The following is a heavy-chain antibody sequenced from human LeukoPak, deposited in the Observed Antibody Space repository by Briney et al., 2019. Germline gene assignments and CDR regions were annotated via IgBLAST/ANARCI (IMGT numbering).Heavy chain of an antibody. CDR1: GFTFSSYS. J-gene: IGHJ6*03. V-gene: IGHV3-21*01. CDR3: ARDGENYYEDYYYMDV. D-gene: IGHD3-22*01. Sequence: GGSLRLSCAASGFTFSSYSMNWVRQAPGKGLEWVSSISSSSSYIYYADSVKGRFTISRDNAKNSLYLQMNSLRAEDTAVYYCARDGENYYEDYYYMDVWGKGTTVTVSS. CDR2: ISSSSSYI.